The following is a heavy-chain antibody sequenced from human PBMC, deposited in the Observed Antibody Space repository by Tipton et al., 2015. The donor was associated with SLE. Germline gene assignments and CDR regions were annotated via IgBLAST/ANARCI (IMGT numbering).Heavy chain of an antibody. CDR1: GGSFSVCY. CDR2: INHSGST. V-gene: IGHV4-34*01. D-gene: IGHD6-6*01. Sequence: LRLSCAVYGGSFSVCYWSWIRQSPGKGLEWIGEINHSGSTNYNPSLKSRVSISVDTSKNQFSLKLKSVTAADTAVYYCARLIAARPGYYCGMDVWGQGTTVAVSS. CDR3: ARLIAARPGYYCGMDV. J-gene: IGHJ6*02.